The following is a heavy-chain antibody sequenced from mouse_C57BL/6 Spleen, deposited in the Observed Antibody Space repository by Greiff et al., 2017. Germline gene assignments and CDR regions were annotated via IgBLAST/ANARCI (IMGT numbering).Heavy chain of an antibody. CDR1: GYAFSSSW. CDR2: IYPGDGDT. CDR3: ARVYDGYSYYFDY. Sequence: QVLLKQSGPELVKPGASVKISCKASGYAFSSSWMNWVQQRPGTGLEWIAWIYPGDGDTNYNGTVKGQATLTADKSSSTDYMQLSSLSAEDSAVYFCARVYDGYSYYFDYWGQGTTLTVSS. J-gene: IGHJ2*01. D-gene: IGHD2-3*01. V-gene: IGHV1-82*01.